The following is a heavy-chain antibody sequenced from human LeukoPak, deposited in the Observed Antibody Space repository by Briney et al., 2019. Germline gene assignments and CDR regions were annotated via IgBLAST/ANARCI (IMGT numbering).Heavy chain of an antibody. CDR3: ARVPIRRHYESTGYYYEDP. Sequence: ASVKVSCKASGYTFTGYYMHWVRQAPGQGLEWMGWINPNSGGANYAQKFQGRVTMTRGTSIGTAYMELSRLRSDDTAVYYCARVPIRRHYESTGYYYEDPWGQGTLVTVSS. V-gene: IGHV1-2*02. CDR1: GYTFTGYY. CDR2: INPNSGGA. J-gene: IGHJ5*02. D-gene: IGHD3-22*01.